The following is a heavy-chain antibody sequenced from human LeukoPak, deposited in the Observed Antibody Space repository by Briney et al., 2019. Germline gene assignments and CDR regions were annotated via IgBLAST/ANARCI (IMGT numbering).Heavy chain of an antibody. J-gene: IGHJ3*02. V-gene: IGHV3-73*01. CDR2: IRSKANSYAT. Sequence: GGSLRLSCAASGFTFSGSAMHWVRQASGKGLEGVGRIRSKANSYATAYAASVKGRFTISRDDSKNTAYLQMNSLKAEDTAVYYCTRPGPYSSGWYDYDAFDIWGQGTMVTVSS. CDR1: GFTFSGSA. D-gene: IGHD6-19*01. CDR3: TRPGPYSSGWYDYDAFDI.